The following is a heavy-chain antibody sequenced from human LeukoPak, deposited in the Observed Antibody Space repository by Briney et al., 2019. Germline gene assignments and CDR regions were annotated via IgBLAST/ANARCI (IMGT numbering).Heavy chain of an antibody. CDR2: INHSGST. CDR1: GGSFSGYY. Sequence: SETLSLTCAVYGGSFSGYYWSWIRQPPGKGLEWIGEINHSGSTNYNPPLKSRVTISVDTSKNQFSLKLSSVTAADTAVYYCARGRGHDYWGQGTLVTVSS. J-gene: IGHJ4*02. V-gene: IGHV4-34*01. CDR3: ARGRGHDY.